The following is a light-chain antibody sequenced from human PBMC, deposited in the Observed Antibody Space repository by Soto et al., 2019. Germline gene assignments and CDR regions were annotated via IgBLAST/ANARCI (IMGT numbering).Light chain of an antibody. CDR1: QSVSSY. J-gene: IGKJ1*01. CDR3: QQRSNGPWT. Sequence: EIVLTQSPATLSLSPGERDTLSCRASQSVSSYLAWYQQKPGQAPRLLIYDASNRATGIPARCSGSGSGTDFTLTISSLEPEEGAVYYCQQRSNGPWTFGKGTKVEIK. V-gene: IGKV3-11*01. CDR2: DAS.